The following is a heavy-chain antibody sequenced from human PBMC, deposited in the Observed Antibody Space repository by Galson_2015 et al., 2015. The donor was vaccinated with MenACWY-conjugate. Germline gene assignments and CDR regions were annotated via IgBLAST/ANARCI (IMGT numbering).Heavy chain of an antibody. V-gene: IGHV1-3*01. CDR3: ARNFYASNGYYNS. CDR2: TIAGNGNT. J-gene: IGHJ1*01. CDR1: EDTFTNYA. Sequence: SVKVSCKASEDTFTNYAIHWVHQAPGQGLEWMGWTIAGNGNTKSSQHFQGRLTITRDTSANTLYMDLSSLRSEDTAVYYCARNFYASNGYYNSWGQGTLVTVSS. D-gene: IGHD3-9*01.